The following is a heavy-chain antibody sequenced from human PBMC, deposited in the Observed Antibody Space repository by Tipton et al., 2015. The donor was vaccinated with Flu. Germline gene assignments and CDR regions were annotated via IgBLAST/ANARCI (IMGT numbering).Heavy chain of an antibody. J-gene: IGHJ4*02. D-gene: IGHD3-10*01. V-gene: IGHV3-21*04. Sequence: SLRLSCAASGFTFSSYSMNWVRQAPGKGLEWVSSISSSSSYIYYADSVKGRFTISRDNSKNTLYLQMNSLRAEDTAVYYCAKLYGSGSYDPADYWAQGTLVTVSS. CDR1: GFTFSSYS. CDR3: AKLYGSGSYDPADY. CDR2: ISSSSSYI.